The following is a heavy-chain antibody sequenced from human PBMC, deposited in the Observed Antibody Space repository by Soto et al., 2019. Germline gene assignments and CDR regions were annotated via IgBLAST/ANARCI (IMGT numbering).Heavy chain of an antibody. V-gene: IGHV4-34*01. J-gene: IGHJ4*02. Sequence: SETLSLTCAVYGGSFSGYYWSWIRQPPGKGLEWIGEINHSGSTNYNPSLKSRVTISVDTSKNQFSLKLSSVTAADTAVYYCARGVVRRFYSSSSGTHFDYWGQGTLVTVSS. D-gene: IGHD6-6*01. CDR1: GGSFSGYY. CDR2: INHSGST. CDR3: ARGVVRRFYSSSSGTHFDY.